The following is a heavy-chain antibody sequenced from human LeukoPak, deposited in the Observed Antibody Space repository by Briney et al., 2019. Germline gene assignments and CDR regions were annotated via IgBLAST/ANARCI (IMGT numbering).Heavy chain of an antibody. Sequence: PSETLSLTCTVSGGSISSSSYYWGWIRQPPGKGLEWIGSIYYSGSTYYNPSLKSRVTISVDTSRNQFSLKLSSVTAADSAVYYCARAGRSPGAAQDYTMDVWGQGTTVTVSS. CDR2: IYYSGST. CDR1: GGSISSSSYY. D-gene: IGHD1-26*01. J-gene: IGHJ6*02. V-gene: IGHV4-39*07. CDR3: ARAGRSPGAAQDYTMDV.